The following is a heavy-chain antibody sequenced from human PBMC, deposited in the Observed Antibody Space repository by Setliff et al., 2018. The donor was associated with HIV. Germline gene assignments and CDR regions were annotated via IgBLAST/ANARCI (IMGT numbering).Heavy chain of an antibody. CDR1: GGSSSSRSYY. Sequence: SETLSLTCTVSGGSSSSRSYYWGWIRQPPGKGLEWIGSIYSSGSTYYNPSLKSRVTISVDTSKKQFSLRLSSVTTADTAVYYCARDGRHDRNRWYVTHQYFKYWGQGTLVTVSS. D-gene: IGHD2-15*01. J-gene: IGHJ1*01. CDR2: IYSSGST. CDR3: ARDGRHDRNRWYVTHQYFKY. V-gene: IGHV4-39*07.